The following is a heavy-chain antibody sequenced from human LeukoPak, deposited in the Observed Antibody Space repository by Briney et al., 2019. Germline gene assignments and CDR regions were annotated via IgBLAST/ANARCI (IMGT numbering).Heavy chain of an antibody. CDR3: ARSKWLVSSAFDY. Sequence: GDSLKISRTGSGYRFTSHWIGWVRQMPGKGLEWMGIIYPGGSDTRYSPSFQGQVTISADKSNSANVYLQWSGLKASDTAMYYCARSKWLVSSAFDYWGPGTLVTVSS. CDR2: IYPGGSDT. J-gene: IGHJ4*02. D-gene: IGHD6-19*01. V-gene: IGHV5-51*01. CDR1: GYRFTSHW.